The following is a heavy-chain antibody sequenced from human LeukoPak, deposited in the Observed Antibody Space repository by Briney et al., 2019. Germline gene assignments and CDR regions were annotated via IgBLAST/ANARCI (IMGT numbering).Heavy chain of an antibody. CDR3: ARGPRSGGVITYSYYYGMDV. CDR1: GFTFSSYS. J-gene: IGHJ6*02. D-gene: IGHD3-16*02. V-gene: IGHV3-23*01. Sequence: GGSLRLSCAASGFTFSSYSMSWVRQAPGKGLEWVSAISGSGGSTYYADSVKGRFTISRDNSKNTLYLQMNSLRAEDTAVYYCARGPRSGGVITYSYYYGMDVWGQGTTVTVSS. CDR2: ISGSGGST.